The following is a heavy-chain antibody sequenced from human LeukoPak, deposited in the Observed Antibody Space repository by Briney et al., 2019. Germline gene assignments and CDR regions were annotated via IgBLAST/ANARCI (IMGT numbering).Heavy chain of an antibody. J-gene: IGHJ5*02. CDR1: GGSFSSYY. V-gene: IGHV4-59*08. CDR2: IYYSGST. CDR3: ARHKVVRNWFDP. Sequence: SETLSLTCAVYGGSFSSYYWSWIRQPPGKGLEWIGYIYYSGSTNYNPSLKSRVTISVDTSKNQFSLKLSSVTAADTAVYYCARHKVVRNWFDPWGQGTLVTVSS. D-gene: IGHD2-15*01.